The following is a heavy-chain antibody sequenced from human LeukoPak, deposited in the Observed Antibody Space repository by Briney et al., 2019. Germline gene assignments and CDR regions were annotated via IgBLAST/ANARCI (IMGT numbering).Heavy chain of an antibody. J-gene: IGHJ4*02. V-gene: IGHV5-51*01. CDR3: ARLPGTVTSRYFDY. D-gene: IGHD4-17*01. CDR1: GYNFANYW. CDR2: IYPGDSDT. Sequence: GESLKISCKGSGYNFANYWIGWVRQMPGKGLEWMGIIYPGDSDTRYSPSFQGQVTISADKSISTAYLQWSSLKASDTAMYYCARLPGTVTSRYFDYWGQGTLVTVSS.